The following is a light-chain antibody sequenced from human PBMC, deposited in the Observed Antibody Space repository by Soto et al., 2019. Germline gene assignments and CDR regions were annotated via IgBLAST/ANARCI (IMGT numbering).Light chain of an antibody. V-gene: IGKV3-15*01. CDR1: QSVSSN. J-gene: IGKJ1*01. CDR3: QQYNNWSRT. Sequence: VGMPQSQATLSVSPGERATLSCRASQSVSSNLAWYQQKPGQAPRLLIYGASTRATGIPARFSGSGSGTEFTLTISSLQSEDFAVYYCQQYNNWSRTFGQGSKV. CDR2: GAS.